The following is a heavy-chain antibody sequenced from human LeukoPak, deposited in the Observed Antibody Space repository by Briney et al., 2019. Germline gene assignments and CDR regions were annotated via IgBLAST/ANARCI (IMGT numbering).Heavy chain of an antibody. CDR1: GGTFSSYA. D-gene: IGHD1-1*01. CDR2: IIPIFGTA. V-gene: IGHV1-69*13. CDR3: ARGGWLQLTNAFDI. J-gene: IGHJ3*02. Sequence: ASVKVSCKASGGTFSSYAISWVRQAPGQGLEWMGGIIPIFGTANYAQKFQGRVTITADESTSTAYMELSSLRSEDTAVYYCARGGWLQLTNAFDIWGQGTMVTVSS.